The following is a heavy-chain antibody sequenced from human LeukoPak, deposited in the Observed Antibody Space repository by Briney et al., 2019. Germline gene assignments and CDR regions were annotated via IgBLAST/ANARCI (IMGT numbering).Heavy chain of an antibody. D-gene: IGHD6-19*01. CDR3: ARDLYSSGRGGTFQH. CDR1: GYTFSSYG. Sequence: ASVKVSCKASGYTFSSYGISWVRQAPGQGLEWMGWISGYNGNTNYAQKLQGRVTMTTDTSTSTAYKELGSLRSDDTAVYYCARDLYSSGRGGTFQHWGQGTLVTVSS. J-gene: IGHJ1*01. CDR2: ISGYNGNT. V-gene: IGHV1-18*01.